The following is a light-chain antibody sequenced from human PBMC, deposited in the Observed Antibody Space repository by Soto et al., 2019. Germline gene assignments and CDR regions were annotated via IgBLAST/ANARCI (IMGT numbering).Light chain of an antibody. J-gene: IGLJ1*01. Sequence: SYELTQPPSVSVSQGQTASITCSGDKLGDKYASWYQQKPGQAPVLVIYQDIKRPSGIPERFSGSNSGNTATLTISGTQAMDEADYYCQAWDRGSAHVFGTGTKLTVL. CDR3: QAWDRGSAHV. V-gene: IGLV3-1*01. CDR1: KLGDKY. CDR2: QDI.